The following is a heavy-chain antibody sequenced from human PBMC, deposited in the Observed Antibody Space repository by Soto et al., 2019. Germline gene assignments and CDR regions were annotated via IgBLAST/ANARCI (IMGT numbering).Heavy chain of an antibody. CDR1: GASMTKYY. D-gene: IGHD4-17*01. CDR2: IYTSGST. V-gene: IGHV4-4*07. CDR3: ARTVGASYYFDF. Sequence: QVQLQESGPGLVKPSETLSLTCTVSGASMTKYYWSWIRQPAGKGLEWIGRIYTSGSTNYNPSLKSRVTMSIDKSNNHFSLKLKSVTAADTAVYYCARTVGASYYFDFWGQGALVTVSS. J-gene: IGHJ4*02.